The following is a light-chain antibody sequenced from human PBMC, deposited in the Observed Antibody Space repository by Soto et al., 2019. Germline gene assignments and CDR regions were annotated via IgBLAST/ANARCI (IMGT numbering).Light chain of an antibody. CDR3: LQHNTYPLT. CDR1: QGIRND. Sequence: DIQMTQSPSSLSASVGDRVTITCRASQGIRNDLDWYQQKPGKGPKRLIYAASNLSSGVPSRFSGSGSGTEFTLTISSLQPEDFATYFCLQHNTYPLTFGGGTRVEV. J-gene: IGKJ4*01. CDR2: AAS. V-gene: IGKV1-17*01.